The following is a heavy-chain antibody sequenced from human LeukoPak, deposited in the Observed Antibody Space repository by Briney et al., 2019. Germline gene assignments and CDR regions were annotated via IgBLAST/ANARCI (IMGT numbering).Heavy chain of an antibody. CDR3: AKDFSSSWYVDY. J-gene: IGHJ4*02. D-gene: IGHD6-13*01. CDR2: ISGDGGST. Sequence: PGGSLRLSCAASGFTFSSYSMNWVRQAPGKGLEWVSLISGDGGSTYYADSVKGRFTISRDNNQNSLYLQMNSLRTEDTALYYCAKDFSSSWYVDYWGQGTLVTVSS. CDR1: GFTFSSYS. V-gene: IGHV3-43*02.